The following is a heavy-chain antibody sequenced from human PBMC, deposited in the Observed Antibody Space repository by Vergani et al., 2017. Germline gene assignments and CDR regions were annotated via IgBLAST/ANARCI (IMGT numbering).Heavy chain of an antibody. CDR2: ISYDGSRQ. D-gene: IGHD5-12*01. V-gene: IGHV3-30*03. CDR3: VRARCSGPCFMSNWFDS. J-gene: IGHJ5*01. Sequence: QVRLVESGGGVVQPGGSLRLSCEASGFTFSSYSMHWVRQAPGKGLKWLSFISYDGSRQYSSESVKGRVTISRDNAKNTLYLEMNSLRGDDTAIYYCVRARCSGPCFMSNWFDSWGQGTLVTVSS. CDR1: GFTFSSYS.